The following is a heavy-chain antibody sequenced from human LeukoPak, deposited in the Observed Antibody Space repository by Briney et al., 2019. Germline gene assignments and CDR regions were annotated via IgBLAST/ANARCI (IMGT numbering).Heavy chain of an antibody. V-gene: IGHV3-23*01. J-gene: IGHJ5*02. Sequence: PGGSLRLSCAATGVTFSSYAMSLVRQAPGKGLEWVSAISGSGGSTYYADSVKGRFTISRDNSKNTLYLQMNSLRAEDTAVYYCAKDFTGGSYAVWFDPWGQGTLVTVSS. D-gene: IGHD1-26*01. CDR1: GVTFSSYA. CDR2: ISGSGGST. CDR3: AKDFTGGSYAVWFDP.